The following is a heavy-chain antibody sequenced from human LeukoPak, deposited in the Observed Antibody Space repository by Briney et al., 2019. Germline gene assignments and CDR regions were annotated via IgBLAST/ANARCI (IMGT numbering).Heavy chain of an antibody. CDR2: ISWNSGYI. V-gene: IGHV3-9*01. D-gene: IGHD3-10*01. J-gene: IGHJ5*02. CDR1: GFTFDDYA. Sequence: PGGSLRLSCAASGFTFDDYAMHWVRQAPGKGLEWVSGISWNSGYIGYEDSVKGRFTISRDNAKNSLHLQMNSLRAEDTAVYYCXXXXXFGEFENWFDPWGQGTLVTVSS. CDR3: XXXXXFGEFENWFDP.